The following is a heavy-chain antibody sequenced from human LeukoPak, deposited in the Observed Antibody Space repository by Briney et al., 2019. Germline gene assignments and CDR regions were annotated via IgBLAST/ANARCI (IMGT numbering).Heavy chain of an antibody. D-gene: IGHD4-17*01. Sequence: SETLSLTCTVSGVSISSYYWSWIRQPAGKGLEWIGRTYTSGSINYNPSLKSRVTMSVDTSKNQFSLKLSSVTAADTAVYYCAREFEFRDYHFDYWGQGTLVTVSS. CDR3: AREFEFRDYHFDY. CDR2: TYTSGSI. CDR1: GVSISSYY. J-gene: IGHJ4*02. V-gene: IGHV4-4*07.